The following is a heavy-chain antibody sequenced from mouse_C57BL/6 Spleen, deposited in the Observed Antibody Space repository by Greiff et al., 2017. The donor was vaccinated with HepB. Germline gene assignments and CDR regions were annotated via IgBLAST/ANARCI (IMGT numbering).Heavy chain of an antibody. Sequence: VQLQQSGPELVKPGASVKMSCKASGYTFTDYNMHWVKQSHGKSLEWIGYINPNNGGTSYNQKFKGKATLTVNKSSSTAYMELRSLTSEDSAVYYCAAAVLLRYLYYFDYWGQGTTLTVSS. J-gene: IGHJ2*01. CDR2: INPNNGGT. CDR1: GYTFTDYN. V-gene: IGHV1-22*01. D-gene: IGHD1-1*01. CDR3: AAAVLLRYLYYFDY.